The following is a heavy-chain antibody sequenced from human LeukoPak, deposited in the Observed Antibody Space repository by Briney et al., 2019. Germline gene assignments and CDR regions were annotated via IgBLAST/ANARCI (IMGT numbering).Heavy chain of an antibody. V-gene: IGHV3-30*18. D-gene: IGHD1-26*01. CDR2: ISYDGSNK. J-gene: IGHJ6*01. CDR3: SKGLLGGGSGSYYEVGELGMDV. CDR1: GFTFSSYG. Sequence: PGRSLRLSCAVSGFTFSSYGMHWVRQAPGKGLEWVAVISYDGSNKYYADSVKGRFTISRDKSKNTLYLQMNSLRAEDTAVYYCSKGLLGGGSGSYYEVGELGMDVWGQGTTVTVSS.